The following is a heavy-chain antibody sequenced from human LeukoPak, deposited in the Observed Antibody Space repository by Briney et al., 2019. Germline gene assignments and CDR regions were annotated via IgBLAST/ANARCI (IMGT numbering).Heavy chain of an antibody. D-gene: IGHD3-22*01. Sequence: GGTLRLSCAASGFTFSNYGLSWVRQAPGKGLEWVSAISGSGGSTYYADSVKGRFTISRDNSKNTLYLQMNSLRAEDTAVYYCAKDAHYDSSGYHPGAFDIWGQGTMVTVSS. CDR2: ISGSGGST. V-gene: IGHV3-23*01. CDR3: AKDAHYDSSGYHPGAFDI. J-gene: IGHJ3*02. CDR1: GFTFSNYG.